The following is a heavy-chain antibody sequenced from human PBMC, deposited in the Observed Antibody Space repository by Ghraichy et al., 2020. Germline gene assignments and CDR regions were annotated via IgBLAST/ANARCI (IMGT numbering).Heavy chain of an antibody. CDR1: GYSFTTYW. CDR3: ARPVLDYDVLTGYYDPPYFDY. J-gene: IGHJ4*02. CDR2: IYPGDSDT. Sequence: GESLNISCRGSGYSFTTYWIGWVRQMPGKGLEWMGIIYPGDSDTRYSPSFQGQVTISDDKSISTAYLQWSSLKASDTAMYYCARPVLDYDVLTGYYDPPYFDYWGQGTLVTVSS. D-gene: IGHD3-9*01. V-gene: IGHV5-51*01.